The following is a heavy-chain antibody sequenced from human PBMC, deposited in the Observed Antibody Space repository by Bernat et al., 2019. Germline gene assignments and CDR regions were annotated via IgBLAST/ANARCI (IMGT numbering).Heavy chain of an antibody. D-gene: IGHD2-15*01. CDR1: GGSFSGYY. Sequence: QVQLQQWGAGLLKPSETLSLTCAVYGGSFSGYYWSWIRQPPGKGLEWIGEINHSGSTNYNPSLKSRVTISVDTSKNQFSLKLSSVTAADTAVYYCARGCSKAYYYYMDVWGKGTTVTVSS. CDR3: ARGCSKAYYYYMDV. CDR2: INHSGST. J-gene: IGHJ6*03. V-gene: IGHV4-34*01.